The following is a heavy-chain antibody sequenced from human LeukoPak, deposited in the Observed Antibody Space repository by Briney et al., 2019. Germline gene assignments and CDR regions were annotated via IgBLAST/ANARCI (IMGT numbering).Heavy chain of an antibody. J-gene: IGHJ4*02. CDR1: GGSISSGGYY. D-gene: IGHD4-23*01. V-gene: IGHV4-31*03. Sequence: PSETLSLTCTVSGGSISSGGYYWSWIRQHPGKGLEWIGYIYYSGSTYHNPSLKSRVTISVDTSKNQFSLKLSSVAAADTAVYYCAREFGHCYGDNCFYFFDTWGQGFRVTVSS. CDR2: IYYSGST. CDR3: AREFGHCYGDNCFYFFDT.